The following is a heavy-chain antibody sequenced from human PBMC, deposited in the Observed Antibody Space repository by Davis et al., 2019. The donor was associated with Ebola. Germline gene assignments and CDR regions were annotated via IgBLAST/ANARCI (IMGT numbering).Heavy chain of an antibody. CDR3: ARRPSIYYYYYGMDV. J-gene: IGHJ6*04. CDR2: INHSGST. Sequence: SETLSLTCAVYGGSFSGSYWSWIRQPPGKGLEWIGEINHSGSTNYNPSLKSRVTISVDTSKNQFSLKLSSVTAADTAVYYCARRPSIYYYYYGMDVWGKGTTVTVSS. CDR1: GGSFSGSY. V-gene: IGHV4-34*01. D-gene: IGHD2/OR15-2a*01.